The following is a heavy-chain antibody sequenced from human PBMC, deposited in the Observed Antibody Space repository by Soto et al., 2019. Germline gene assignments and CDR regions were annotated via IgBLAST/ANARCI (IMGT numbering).Heavy chain of an antibody. J-gene: IGHJ6*02. CDR3: ARHIDIVVLPSSGNYYYVMDF. CDR1: GYSFTSYW. V-gene: IGHV5-10-1*01. D-gene: IGHD2-2*01. CDR2: IDPSDSYT. Sequence: HGEYLQISYKGSGYSFTSYWISWVRQMPGKGLEWMGRIDPSDSYTNYSPSFQGHVTISADKSISTAYLQWSSLKASDTAMYYCARHIDIVVLPSSGNYYYVMDFCGQGTTVTVSS.